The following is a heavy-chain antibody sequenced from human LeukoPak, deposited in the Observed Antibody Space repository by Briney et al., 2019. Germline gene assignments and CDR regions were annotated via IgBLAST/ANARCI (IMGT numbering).Heavy chain of an antibody. Sequence: GGPLRLSCAASGFTFRDYWMSWMRQAPGKGLEWVANIKYDGDEEYYVDSVKGRFTISRDNAKNSLYLQLNSLRVEDTAVYYCRSGGAAPGAFDNWGQGTLVTVSP. CDR3: RSGGAAPGAFDN. D-gene: IGHD4/OR15-4a*01. CDR1: GFTFRDYW. CDR2: IKYDGDEE. J-gene: IGHJ4*02. V-gene: IGHV3-7*01.